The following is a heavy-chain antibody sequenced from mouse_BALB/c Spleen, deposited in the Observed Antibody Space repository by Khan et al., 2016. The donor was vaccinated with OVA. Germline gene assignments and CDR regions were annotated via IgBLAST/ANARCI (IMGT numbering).Heavy chain of an antibody. D-gene: IGHD2-10*01. CDR2: IWGDGST. Sequence: QVQLKESGPGLVAPSQRLSITCTASGFSLTGYGVNWVRQPPGKGLEWLGMIWGDGSTDYNSVLKSRLSISKDNSKSQVFLKMNSLQTDDTARYYGARAYYGNYREAMDYWGQGTSVTVSS. J-gene: IGHJ4*01. CDR1: GFSLTGYG. V-gene: IGHV2-6-7*01. CDR3: ARAYYGNYREAMDY.